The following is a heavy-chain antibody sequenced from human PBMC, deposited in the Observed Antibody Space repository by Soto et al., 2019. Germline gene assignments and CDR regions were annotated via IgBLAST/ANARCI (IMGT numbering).Heavy chain of an antibody. D-gene: IGHD3-9*01. CDR3: ASASEYDILTGPV. Sequence: GGSLRLSCAASGFTFSDYYMSWIRQAPGKGLEWVSYISSSGSTIYYADSVKGRFTISRDNAKNSLYLQMNSLRAEDTAVYYCASASEYDILTGPVWGQGTMVTVSS. CDR1: GFTFSDYY. V-gene: IGHV3-11*01. J-gene: IGHJ3*01. CDR2: ISSSGSTI.